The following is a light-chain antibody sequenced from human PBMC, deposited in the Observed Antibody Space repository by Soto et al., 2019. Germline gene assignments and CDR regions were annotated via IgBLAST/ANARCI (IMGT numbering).Light chain of an antibody. V-gene: IGKV1-6*01. CDR2: EVS. Sequence: IQMTQSPSSLSASVGDRVTITCRASQSISSYLNWYQQKPGKAPKLLIYEVSNLQRGVPSRFSGSGSGTDFTLTISSLQPEDFATYYCLQDYKYPLTFGGGTKVDIK. CDR3: LQDYKYPLT. J-gene: IGKJ4*01. CDR1: QSISSY.